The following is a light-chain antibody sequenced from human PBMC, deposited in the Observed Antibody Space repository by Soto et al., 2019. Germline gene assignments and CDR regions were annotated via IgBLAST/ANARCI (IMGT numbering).Light chain of an antibody. J-gene: IGKJ5*01. V-gene: IGKV3-20*01. CDR1: QSVSSSY. CDR3: QQYGSSPVT. Sequence: IVLTQSPVTLSLSPGERATLSCSSSQSVSSSYLAWYQQKPGQAPRLLIYGASSRATGIPDRFSGSGSGTDFTLTISRLEPEDFAVYYCQQYGSSPVTIGQGTRLEI. CDR2: GAS.